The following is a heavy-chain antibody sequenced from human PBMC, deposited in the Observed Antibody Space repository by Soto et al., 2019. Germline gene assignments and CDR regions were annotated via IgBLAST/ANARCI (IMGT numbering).Heavy chain of an antibody. D-gene: IGHD6-6*01. CDR3: ATDMRAARRAPGTFYYGMDV. Sequence: ASVKVSCKASGYTFTGYYMHWVRQARGQRLEWIGGFDPGGGDTIYAQKFQGRVTMTKDTSTDTAYMELSSLRSEDTAVYCCATDMRAARRAPGTFYYGMDVWGQGTTVTVSS. CDR2: FDPGGGDT. J-gene: IGHJ6*02. CDR1: GYTFTGYY. V-gene: IGHV1-24*01.